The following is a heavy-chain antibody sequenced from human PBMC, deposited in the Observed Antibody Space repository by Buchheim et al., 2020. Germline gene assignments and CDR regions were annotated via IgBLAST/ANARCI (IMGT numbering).Heavy chain of an antibody. V-gene: IGHV3-30-3*01. Sequence: VQLLESGGGLVQPGGSLRLSCAASGFTFSRFAMSWVRQAPGKGLEWVAVISYDGSNKYYADSVKGRFTISRDNSKNTLYLQMNSLRAEDTAVYYCARDRGTMVRGVIVGGMDVWGQGTT. CDR3: ARDRGTMVRGVIVGGMDV. CDR2: ISYDGSNK. CDR1: GFTFSRFA. D-gene: IGHD3-10*01. J-gene: IGHJ6*02.